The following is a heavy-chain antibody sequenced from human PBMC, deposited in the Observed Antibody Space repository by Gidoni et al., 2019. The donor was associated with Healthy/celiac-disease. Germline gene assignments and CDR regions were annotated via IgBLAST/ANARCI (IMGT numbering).Heavy chain of an antibody. Sequence: QVQLVESGGGVVQPGRSLRLSCAASGFPFSSYGMHWVRQAPGKGLEWVAVISYDGSNKYYADSVKGRFTISRDNSKNTLYLQMNSLRAEDTAVYYCAKGFYDSSGYYYDDAFDIWGQGTMVTVSS. CDR3: AKGFYDSSGYYYDDAFDI. D-gene: IGHD3-22*01. J-gene: IGHJ3*02. CDR1: GFPFSSYG. CDR2: ISYDGSNK. V-gene: IGHV3-30*18.